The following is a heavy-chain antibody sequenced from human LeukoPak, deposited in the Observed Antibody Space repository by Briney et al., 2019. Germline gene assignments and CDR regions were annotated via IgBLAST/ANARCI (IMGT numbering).Heavy chain of an antibody. CDR2: TYYRSNWDN. V-gene: IGHV6-1*01. J-gene: IGHJ4*02. Sequence: SQTLSLTSVIPLDSASSNSASSDSTRQSPWRGLEWLGRTYYRSNWDNDYALSVKSRITINPDTSKNHFSLQLNSVTPEDTAVYYCVRGSLAARVGYLDYWGQGTLVTVSS. CDR1: LDSASSNSAS. CDR3: VRGSLAARVGYLDY. D-gene: IGHD1-26*01.